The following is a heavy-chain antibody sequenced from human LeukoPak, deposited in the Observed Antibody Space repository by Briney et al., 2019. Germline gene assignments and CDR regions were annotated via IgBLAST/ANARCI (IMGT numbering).Heavy chain of an antibody. D-gene: IGHD3-10*01. CDR1: GCTFTSYV. CDR3: ARVRHGELPILNWFDP. J-gene: IGHJ5*02. Sequence: ASVKVSCKASGCTFTSYVISWVRQAPGQGLEWMGWISAYNGNTNYAQKLQGRVTMTTDTSTSTAYMELRSLRSDDTAVYYCARVRHGELPILNWFDPWGQGTLVTVSS. CDR2: ISAYNGNT. V-gene: IGHV1-18*01.